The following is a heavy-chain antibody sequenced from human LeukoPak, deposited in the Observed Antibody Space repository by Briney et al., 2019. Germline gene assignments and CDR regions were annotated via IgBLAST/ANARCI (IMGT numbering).Heavy chain of an antibody. CDR1: GGSISSYY. CDR2: IFYTGST. J-gene: IGHJ3*01. V-gene: IGHV4-59*01. D-gene: IGHD3-22*01. CDR3: ARSAHYYYDSANGVAFDV. Sequence: SETLSLTCSVSGGSISSYYWSWIRQPPGKGLEWIGNIFYTGSTKYNPSLKGRVTISVDTSKNQISLKLSSVTAADTAMYYCARSAHYYYDSANGVAFDVWGQGTMVTVSS.